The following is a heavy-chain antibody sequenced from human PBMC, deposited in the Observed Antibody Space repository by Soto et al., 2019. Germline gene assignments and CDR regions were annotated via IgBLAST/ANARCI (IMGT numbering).Heavy chain of an antibody. CDR2: ISAYNGNT. CDR3: ARDLTPGLVDH. V-gene: IGHV1-18*01. J-gene: IGHJ4*02. D-gene: IGHD3-9*01. CDR1: GYTFTSYG. Sequence: QVQLVQSGAEVKKPGASVKVSCKASGYTFTSYGISWVRQAPGQGLEWMGWISAYNGNTKYAQKLQGRVTVTTDKSTSTAYMELRSLTSEDTAVYYCARDLTPGLVDHWGQGTLVTVSS.